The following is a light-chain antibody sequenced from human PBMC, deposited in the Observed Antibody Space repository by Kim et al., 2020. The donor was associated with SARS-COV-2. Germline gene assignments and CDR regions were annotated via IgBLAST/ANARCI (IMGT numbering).Light chain of an antibody. CDR2: GNS. CDR1: SSNIGAGYD. Sequence: QSVLTQPPSVSGAPGQRVTISCTGSSSNIGAGYDVHWYQQLPGTAPKLLIYGNSNRPSGVPDRFSGSKSGTSASRAITGLPAEDEADYYCPSYDSSLSGYVFGTGTKVTVL. CDR3: PSYDSSLSGYV. J-gene: IGLJ1*01. V-gene: IGLV1-40*01.